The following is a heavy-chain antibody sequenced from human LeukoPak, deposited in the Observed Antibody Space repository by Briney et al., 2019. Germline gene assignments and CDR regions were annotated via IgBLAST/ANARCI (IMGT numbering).Heavy chain of an antibody. V-gene: IGHV4-30-2*01. CDR1: GGSISGGGYS. CDR2: IYHSGST. D-gene: IGHD6-13*01. J-gene: IGHJ6*02. Sequence: PSETLSLTYAVSGGSISGGGYSWSWIRQPPGKGLEWIVYIYHSGSTYYSPSLKSRVTISVDRSKNQCSLKLSSVTAADTAVYYCARGGIAAAGTNYYYGMDVWGQGTTVTVSS. CDR3: ARGGIAAAGTNYYYGMDV.